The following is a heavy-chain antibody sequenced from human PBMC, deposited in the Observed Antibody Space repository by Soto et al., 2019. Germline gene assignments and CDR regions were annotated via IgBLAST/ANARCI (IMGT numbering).Heavy chain of an antibody. D-gene: IGHD3-22*01. Sequence: GGSLRLSCAASGFTFSSYAMSWVRQAPGKGLEWVSGISGSGGSTYYADSVKGRFTISRDNSKNTLYLQMNSLRAEDTAVYYCAKRYYYDSSGYHWGQGTLVTVSS. CDR2: ISGSGGST. CDR3: AKRYYYDSSGYH. J-gene: IGHJ4*02. CDR1: GFTFSSYA. V-gene: IGHV3-23*01.